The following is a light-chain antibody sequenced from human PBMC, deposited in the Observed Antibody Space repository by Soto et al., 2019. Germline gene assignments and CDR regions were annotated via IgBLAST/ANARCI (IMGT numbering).Light chain of an antibody. CDR1: SSDVGGTYSY. CDR3: SSYRSSSTLV. Sequence: QSALTQPASVSGSPGQSITISCTGTSSDVGGTYSYVSWYQHHPGKVPKLMIFDVSNRPSGVSNRFSGSKSGNTASLTISGLQAEDEADYYCSSYRSSSTLVFGGVTKLTVL. V-gene: IGLV2-14*03. J-gene: IGLJ2*01. CDR2: DVS.